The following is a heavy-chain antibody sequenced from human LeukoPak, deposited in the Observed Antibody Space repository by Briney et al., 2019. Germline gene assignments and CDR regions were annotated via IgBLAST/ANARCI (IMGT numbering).Heavy chain of an antibody. CDR3: ARARRGGEDYYYYYMDV. Sequence: GGSLRLSCAASGFTFSSYWMHWVRQAPGKGLVWVSRINGDGSSTSYADSVKGRFTISRDNAKNTLYVQMNSLRAEDTALYHCARARRGGEDYYYYYMDVWGKGTTVTISS. V-gene: IGHV3-74*01. D-gene: IGHD3-16*01. J-gene: IGHJ6*03. CDR1: GFTFSSYW. CDR2: INGDGSST.